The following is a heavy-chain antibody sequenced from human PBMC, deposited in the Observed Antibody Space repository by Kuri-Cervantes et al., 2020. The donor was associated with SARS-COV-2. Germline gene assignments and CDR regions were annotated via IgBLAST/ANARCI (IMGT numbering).Heavy chain of an antibody. V-gene: IGHV4-34*01. CDR1: GGSFSGYY. CDR2: INHSGST. CDR3: ASLSYCSSTSCYSSIEYFQH. J-gene: IGHJ1*01. D-gene: IGHD2-2*01. Sequence: SETLSLTCAVYGGSFSGYYWSWIRQPPGKWLEWIGEINHSGSTNYNPSFKSRVTISVDTSKNQFSLKLSSVTAADTAVYYCASLSYCSSTSCYSSIEYFQHWGQGTLVTVSS.